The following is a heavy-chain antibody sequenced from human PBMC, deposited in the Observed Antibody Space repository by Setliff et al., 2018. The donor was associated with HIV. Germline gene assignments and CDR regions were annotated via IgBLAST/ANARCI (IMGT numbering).Heavy chain of an antibody. V-gene: IGHV1-18*01. D-gene: IGHD4-17*01. CDR1: GYTFTSYG. CDR2: ISAYNGNT. CDR3: ARGRNFYGDLYYFDY. Sequence: ASVKVSCKASGYTFTSYGISWVRQAPGQGLEWMGWISAYNGNTNYAQKFQGRVTMTRNTSISTAYMELSSLRSEDTAVYYCARGRNFYGDLYYFDYWGQGTLVTVSS. J-gene: IGHJ4*02.